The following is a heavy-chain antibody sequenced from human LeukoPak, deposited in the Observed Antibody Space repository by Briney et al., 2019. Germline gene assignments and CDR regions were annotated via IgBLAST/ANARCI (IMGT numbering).Heavy chain of an antibody. V-gene: IGHV3-23*01. CDR1: GFTFSSYA. J-gene: IGHJ6*02. CDR3: AKAGPLWWSYYYGMDV. D-gene: IGHD2-21*01. Sequence: PPGGSLRLSCAASGFTFSSYAMSWVRQAPGKGLEWVSAISGSGGSTYYADSVKGRFTISRDNSKNTLYLQMNSLRAEDTAVYYCAKAGPLWWSYYYGMDVWGQGTTVTVS. CDR2: ISGSGGST.